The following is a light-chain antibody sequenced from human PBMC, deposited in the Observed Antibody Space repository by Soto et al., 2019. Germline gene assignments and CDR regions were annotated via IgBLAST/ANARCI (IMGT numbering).Light chain of an antibody. CDR2: EVS. J-gene: IGLJ2*01. CDR1: SSDVGAYNF. CDR3: SSHTASATVL. V-gene: IGLV2-14*01. Sequence: QSALTQPASVSGSPGQSITISCTGTSSDVGAYNFVSWYQQFPGKAPKLMIYEVSNRPSGVSDRFSGSKSGNTASLIISGLRPEDEADYYCSSHTASATVLFGGGTKLTVL.